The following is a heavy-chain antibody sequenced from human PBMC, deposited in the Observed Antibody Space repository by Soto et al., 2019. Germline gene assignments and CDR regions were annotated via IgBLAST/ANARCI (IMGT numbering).Heavy chain of an antibody. J-gene: IGHJ4*02. V-gene: IGHV4-30-2*01. CDR3: AGTGYFAVDY. Sequence: SETLCLTCAVSGGSISSGGCSWSRIRQPPGKGLEWIGYIYHSGSTYYNPSLKSRVTISVDRSKNQFSLKLSSVTAADTAVYYCAGTGYFAVDYWGQGTLVTVSS. CDR1: GGSISSGGCS. CDR2: IYHSGST. D-gene: IGHD3-9*01.